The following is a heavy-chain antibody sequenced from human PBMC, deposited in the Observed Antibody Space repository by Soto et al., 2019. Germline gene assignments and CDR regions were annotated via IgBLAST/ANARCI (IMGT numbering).Heavy chain of an antibody. CDR3: TRQEVYPDY. Sequence: PGGSLRLSCAASGFTFSGSAMHWVRQASGKGLEWVGRIRSKANSYATAYAASVKGRFTISRDESKNTAYLQMNSLKTEDTAVYYCTRQEVYPDYWGQGTLVTAPQ. CDR1: GFTFSGSA. D-gene: IGHD1-20*01. CDR2: IRSKANSYAT. J-gene: IGHJ4*02. V-gene: IGHV3-73*01.